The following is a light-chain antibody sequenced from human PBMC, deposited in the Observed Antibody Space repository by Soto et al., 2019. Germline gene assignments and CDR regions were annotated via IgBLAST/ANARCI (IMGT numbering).Light chain of an antibody. CDR3: SSYTSSITPCV. CDR1: SNDVGAYNF. CDR2: EVS. Sequence: QSALTXPASVSGSPGQSITISCTGTSNDVGAYNFVSWYQQHPGKAPKLLIYEVSNRPSEISDRFSGSKSGNTASLTISGLQTEDEADYYCSSYTSSITPCVFGTGTKVTVL. J-gene: IGLJ1*01. V-gene: IGLV2-14*01.